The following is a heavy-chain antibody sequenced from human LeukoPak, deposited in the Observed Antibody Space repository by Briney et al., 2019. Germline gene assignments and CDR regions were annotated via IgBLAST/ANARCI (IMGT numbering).Heavy chain of an antibody. D-gene: IGHD3-3*01. Sequence: SETLSLTCTVSGASISNSAYYWLWIRQPPVEGLECIGTVHYSGSTFYNPSLKSRVNISVDTSKNQFSLQLSSVTAADTAVYYCARLFFVIDTWGQGTLVTVS. CDR2: VHYSGST. J-gene: IGHJ5*02. CDR1: GASISNSAYY. CDR3: ARLFFVIDT. V-gene: IGHV4-39*01.